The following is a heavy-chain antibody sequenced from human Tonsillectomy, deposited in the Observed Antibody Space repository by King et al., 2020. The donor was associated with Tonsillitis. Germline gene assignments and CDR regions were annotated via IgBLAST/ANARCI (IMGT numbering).Heavy chain of an antibody. V-gene: IGHV3-48*01. CDR3: ARDPGYYDSSGATDAFDL. CDR2: ISTSSANI. D-gene: IGHD3-22*01. J-gene: IGHJ3*01. Sequence: VQLVESGGGLVQPGGSLRLSCTASGFTFSSDAMNWVRQAPGKGLEWLSFISTSSANIYHVDSVKGRFTVPRDNAENSLYLQMNSLRAEDTALYYCARDPGYYDSSGATDAFDLWGQGTMVTVSS. CDR1: GFTFSSDA.